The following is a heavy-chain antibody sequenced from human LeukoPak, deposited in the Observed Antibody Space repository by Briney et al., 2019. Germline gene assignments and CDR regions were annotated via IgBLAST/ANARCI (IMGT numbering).Heavy chain of an antibody. D-gene: IGHD3-10*01. V-gene: IGHV1-69*04. CDR1: GYTFTSYA. CDR3: VRGKYYFDY. CDR2: IIPILGIA. Sequence: SVKVSCKASGYTFTSYAISWVRQAPGQGLEWMGRIIPILGIANYAQKFQGRVTITADKSTSTAYMELSSLRSEDTAVYYCVRGKYYFDYWGQGTLVIVSS. J-gene: IGHJ4*02.